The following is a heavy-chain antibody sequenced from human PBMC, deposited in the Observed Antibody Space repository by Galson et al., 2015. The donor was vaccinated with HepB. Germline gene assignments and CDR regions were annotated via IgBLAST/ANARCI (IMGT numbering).Heavy chain of an antibody. D-gene: IGHD1-1*01. CDR3: ARALRVQLEVQNDAFDI. CDR2: IYYSGST. CDR1: GGSISSSSYY. Sequence: TLSLTCTVSGGSISSSSYYWGWIRQPPGKGLEWIGSIYYSGSTYYNPSLKSRVTISVDTSKNQLSLKLSSVTAADTAVYYCARALRVQLEVQNDAFDIWGQGTMVTVSS. J-gene: IGHJ3*02. V-gene: IGHV4-39*07.